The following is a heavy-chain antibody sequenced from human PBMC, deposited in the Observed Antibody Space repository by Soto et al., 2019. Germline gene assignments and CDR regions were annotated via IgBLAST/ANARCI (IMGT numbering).Heavy chain of an antibody. D-gene: IGHD6-13*01. J-gene: IGHJ4*02. V-gene: IGHV3-23*01. CDR3: AKDVTYSSSCYYFDY. CDR1: GFTFSSYA. Sequence: GGSLRLSCAASGFTFSSYAVSWVRQAPGKGLEWVSAISGSGTNTYYADSVKGRFTISRDNSKNTLYLQMNGLRAEDTAVYYCAKDVTYSSSCYYFDYWGQGTLVTVSS. CDR2: ISGSGTNT.